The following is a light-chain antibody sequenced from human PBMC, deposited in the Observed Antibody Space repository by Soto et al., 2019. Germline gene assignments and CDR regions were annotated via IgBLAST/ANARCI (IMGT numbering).Light chain of an antibody. J-gene: IGLJ1*01. Sequence: QSALTQPPSVSGSPGQSVTISCTGTSSDVGSYNRVSWYQQPPVTAPKLMIYEVSNRSSGVPDRFSGSKSGNTASLTISGLQAEDEADYYCTSYTSSSTFVFGTGTKVTVL. V-gene: IGLV2-18*02. CDR1: SSDVGSYNR. CDR3: TSYTSSSTFV. CDR2: EVS.